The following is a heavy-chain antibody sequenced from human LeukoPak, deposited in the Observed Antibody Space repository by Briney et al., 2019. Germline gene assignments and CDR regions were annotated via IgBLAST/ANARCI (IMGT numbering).Heavy chain of an antibody. CDR2: ISYDGSSK. V-gene: IGHV3-30*03. J-gene: IGHJ6*03. D-gene: IGHD2-2*01. CDR1: GFTFSNYG. CDR3: ARDPFGVVPAADNMDV. Sequence: GRSLRLSCAASGFTFSNYGMHWVRQAPGKGLEWVAVISYDGSSKYYADSVKGRFTISRDNSKNTLYLQMNSLRAEDTAVYYCARDPFGVVPAADNMDVWGKGTTVTVSS.